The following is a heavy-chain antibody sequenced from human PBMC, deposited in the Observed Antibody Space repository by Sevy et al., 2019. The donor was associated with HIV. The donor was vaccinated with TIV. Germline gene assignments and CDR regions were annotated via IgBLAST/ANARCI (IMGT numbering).Heavy chain of an antibody. CDR3: AKDNDFWSGYSLLNYYYYGMDV. Sequence: GGSLRLSCAASGFTFSSYGMHWVRQAPGKGLEWVAFIRYDGSNKYYADSVKGRFTISRDNSKNTRYLQMNSLRAEDTAVYYCAKDNDFWSGYSLLNYYYYGMDVWGQGTTVTVSS. J-gene: IGHJ6*02. CDR1: GFTFSSYG. D-gene: IGHD3-3*01. CDR2: IRYDGSNK. V-gene: IGHV3-30*02.